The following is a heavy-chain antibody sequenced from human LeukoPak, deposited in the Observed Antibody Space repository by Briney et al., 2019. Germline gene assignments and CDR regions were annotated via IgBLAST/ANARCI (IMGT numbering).Heavy chain of an antibody. D-gene: IGHD3-22*01. J-gene: IGHJ4*02. CDR1: GFTFSTFA. CDR3: AKSDDSSGQYYFDY. Sequence: GGSLRLSCAASGFTFSTFAMIWVRQAPGKGLEWVSAISDSGGSTYYADSVKGRFTISRDNSKNTLYLQMNSLRAEDTAVYYCAKSDDSSGQYYFDYWGQGTLVTVSS. V-gene: IGHV3-23*01. CDR2: ISDSGGST.